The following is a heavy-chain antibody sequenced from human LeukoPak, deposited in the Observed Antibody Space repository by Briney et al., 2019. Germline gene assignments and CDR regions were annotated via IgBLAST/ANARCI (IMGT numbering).Heavy chain of an antibody. J-gene: IGHJ1*01. V-gene: IGHV1-46*01. CDR3: ARDSVPSAVSLYFPH. CDR2: INPSGGST. Sequence: ASVKLSCKASGYTFTIYYMHWDRQAPGQGLEWKGLINPSGGSTSYAQKFQGRVTMTRDTSTSTVYMELSSLRSEDTAVYYCARDSVPSAVSLYFPHWGQGTLVTVSS. D-gene: IGHD4-17*01. CDR1: GYTFTIYY.